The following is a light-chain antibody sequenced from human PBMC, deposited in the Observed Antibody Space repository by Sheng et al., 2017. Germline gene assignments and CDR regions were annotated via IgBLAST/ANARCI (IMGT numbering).Light chain of an antibody. Sequence: DIVMTQSPDSLAVSLGEGATINCKSSQSVLYSSNNKNCLAWYQXKPGQPPKLLIYWASTRESGVPDRFSGXGSGTDFTLTISSLQAEDVAVYYCQQYYSIPLTFGGGTKVDIK. V-gene: IGKV4-1*01. CDR1: QSVLYSSNNKNC. J-gene: IGKJ4*01. CDR3: QQYYSIPLT. CDR2: WAS.